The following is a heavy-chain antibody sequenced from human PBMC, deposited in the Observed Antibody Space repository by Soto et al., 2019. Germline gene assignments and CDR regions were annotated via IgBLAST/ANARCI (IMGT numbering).Heavy chain of an antibody. CDR2: IIPIFGTA. V-gene: IGHV1-69*12. D-gene: IGHD2-21*01. CDR1: GGTFSSYA. Sequence: QVQLVQSGAEVKKPGSSVKVSCKASGGTFSSYAISWVRQAPGQGLEWMGGIIPIFGTANYAQKFQGRVTITADEPTSTGYMGLSSLRSDDTAVYYCARVDSSDNYYYGMDVWGQGTTVTVSS. CDR3: ARVDSSDNYYYGMDV. J-gene: IGHJ6*02.